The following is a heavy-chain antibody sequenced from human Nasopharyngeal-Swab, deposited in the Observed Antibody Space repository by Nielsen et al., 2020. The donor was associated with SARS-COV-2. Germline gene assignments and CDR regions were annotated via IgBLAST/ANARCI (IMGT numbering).Heavy chain of an antibody. J-gene: IGHJ3*02. D-gene: IGHD6-19*01. Sequence: ASVKVSCKASGYTFTNYAMNWVRQAPGQGLEWMGWINTNTGNPTYAQGFTGRFVFSLDTSVSTAYLQISSLKAADTAVYYCARDRSGWTGVAFDIWGQGTMVTVSS. CDR2: INTNTGNP. CDR3: ARDRSGWTGVAFDI. V-gene: IGHV7-4-1*02. CDR1: GYTFTNYA.